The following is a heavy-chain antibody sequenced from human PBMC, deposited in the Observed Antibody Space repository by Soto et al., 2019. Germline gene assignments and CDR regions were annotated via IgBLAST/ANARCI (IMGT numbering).Heavy chain of an antibody. CDR3: ARDLGYYDSSGYFDY. V-gene: IGHV3-11*01. Sequence: GGSLRLSCTASGFTFSDYYMSWIRQARGKGLEWVSYIGSSDDIISYADSVKGRFTISRDNAHNSLYLQVNSLRAEDTAVYYCARDLGYYDSSGYFDYCGQGTLVTVS. CDR2: IGSSDDII. CDR1: GFTFSDYY. D-gene: IGHD3-22*01. J-gene: IGHJ4*02.